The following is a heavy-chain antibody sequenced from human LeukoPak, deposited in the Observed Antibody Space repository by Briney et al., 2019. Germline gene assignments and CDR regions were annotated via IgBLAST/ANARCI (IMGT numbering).Heavy chain of an antibody. V-gene: IGHV4-59*01. Sequence: PSVPLSLTCTVSGGSISSCYWRWIRQPPGKGLEWIGYIYYSGSTNYNPSLKSRVTISVDTSKNQFSLKLSSVTAADTAVYYCARGGFSRSYWYFDLWGRGTLVTVSS. CDR2: IYYSGST. D-gene: IGHD3-3*02. CDR1: GGSISSCY. J-gene: IGHJ2*01. CDR3: ARGGFSRSYWYFDL.